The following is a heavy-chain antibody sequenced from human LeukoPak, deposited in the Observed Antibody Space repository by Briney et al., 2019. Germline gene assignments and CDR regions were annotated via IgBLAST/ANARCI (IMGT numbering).Heavy chain of an antibody. J-gene: IGHJ3*02. CDR3: AKYEITMMAPEVFDI. CDR1: GGSFSGYY. D-gene: IGHD3-22*01. Sequence: PSETLSLTCAVYGGSFSGYYWSWIRQPPGKGLEWIGEINHSGSTNYNPSLKSRATISVDTSKNQFSLKLSSVTAADTAVYYCAKYEITMMAPEVFDIWAKGTMVTV. V-gene: IGHV4-34*01. CDR2: INHSGST.